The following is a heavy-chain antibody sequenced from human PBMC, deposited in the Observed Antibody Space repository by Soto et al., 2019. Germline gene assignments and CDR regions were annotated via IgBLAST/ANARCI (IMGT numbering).Heavy chain of an antibody. Sequence: GGSLRLSCAASGFIFSTYAMHWVRLAPGKGLEWVAVISRDGSKKYHADSVEGRFTISRDNSKNTLYLEMNSLRADDMALYYCVKKEQPIHSFDLWVQGTVVTVSS. V-gene: IGHV3-30-3*01. CDR3: VKKEQPIHSFDL. CDR2: ISRDGSKK. D-gene: IGHD6-13*01. J-gene: IGHJ3*01. CDR1: GFIFSTYA.